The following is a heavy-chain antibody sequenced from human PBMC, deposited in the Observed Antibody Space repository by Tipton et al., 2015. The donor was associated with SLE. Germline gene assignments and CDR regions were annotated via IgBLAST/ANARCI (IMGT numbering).Heavy chain of an antibody. V-gene: IGHV4-59*11. CDR2: IYYSGST. Sequence: TLSLTCTVSGGSISSHYWSWIRQPPGKGLEWIGYIYYSGSTNYNPSLKSRVTISIDTSKNQFSLKLSSVTAADTAVYYCARDRGGSEYYYGMDVWGQGTTVTVSS. CDR3: ARDRGGSEYYYGMDV. D-gene: IGHD2-15*01. J-gene: IGHJ6*02. CDR1: GGSISSHY.